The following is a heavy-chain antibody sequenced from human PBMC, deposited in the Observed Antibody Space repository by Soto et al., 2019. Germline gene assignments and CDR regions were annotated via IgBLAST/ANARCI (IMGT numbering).Heavy chain of an antibody. J-gene: IGHJ4*02. CDR1: GGSISSSSYY. Sequence: SETLSLTCTVSGGSISSSSYYWGWIRQPPGKGLEWIGSIYYSGSTYYNPSLKSRVTISVDTSKNQFSLKLSSVTAADTAVYYCARQGYDFWSGYYLDYWGQGTLVT. CDR3: ARQGYDFWSGYYLDY. D-gene: IGHD3-3*01. CDR2: IYYSGST. V-gene: IGHV4-39*01.